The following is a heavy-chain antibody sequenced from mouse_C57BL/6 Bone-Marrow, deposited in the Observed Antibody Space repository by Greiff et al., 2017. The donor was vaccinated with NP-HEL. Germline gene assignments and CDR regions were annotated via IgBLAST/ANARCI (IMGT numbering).Heavy chain of an antibody. CDR2: IDPEDGEP. V-gene: IGHV14-2*01. J-gene: IGHJ4*01. CDR1: GFNIKDYY. Sequence: EVKLMESGAELVKPGASVKLSCTASGFNIKDYYMHWVKQRTEQGLEWIGRIDPEDGEPKYAPKFQGKATITADTSSNTAYLQLSSLTSEDTAVYYCALSDYAMDYWGQGTSVTVST. CDR3: ALSDYAMDY.